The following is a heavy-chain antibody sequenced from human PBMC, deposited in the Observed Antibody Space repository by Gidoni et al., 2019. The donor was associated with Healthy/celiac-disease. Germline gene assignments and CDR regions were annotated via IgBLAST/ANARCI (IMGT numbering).Heavy chain of an antibody. Sequence: QVQLQESGPGLVKPSQTLSLTCTLPGSSISSGSYYWSWVRQPAGKGLEWIGRIYTSGSTNYNPSLKSRVTISVDTSKNQFSLKLSSVTAADTAVYYCAREGGLKWELLLGWFDPWGQGTLVTVSS. CDR1: GSSISSGSYY. D-gene: IGHD1-26*01. V-gene: IGHV4-61*02. CDR2: IYTSGST. CDR3: AREGGLKWELLLGWFDP. J-gene: IGHJ5*02.